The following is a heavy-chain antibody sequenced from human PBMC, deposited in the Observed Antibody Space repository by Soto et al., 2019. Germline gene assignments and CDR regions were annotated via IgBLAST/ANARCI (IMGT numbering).Heavy chain of an antibody. J-gene: IGHJ5*02. D-gene: IGHD6-13*01. CDR2: IYYSGST. V-gene: IGHV4-31*03. CDR3: ARGLRSIAAAVYWWFDP. CDR1: GGSISSGGYY. Sequence: QVQLQESGPGLVKPSQTLSLTCTVSGGSISSGGYYWSWIRQHPGKGLEWIGYIYYSGSTYYNPSLKSRVTISVATSKNQFSLKLSSVTAADTAVYYCARGLRSIAAAVYWWFDPWGQGTLVTVSS.